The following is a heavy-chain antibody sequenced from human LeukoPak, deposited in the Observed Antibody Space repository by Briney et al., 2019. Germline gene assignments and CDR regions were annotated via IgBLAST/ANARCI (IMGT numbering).Heavy chain of an antibody. D-gene: IGHD3-10*01. V-gene: IGHV3-21*01. CDR3: AKAIWFGEPDAFDI. J-gene: IGHJ3*02. CDR2: ISGSSSHI. CDR1: GFTFSNSG. Sequence: PGGSLRLSCATSGFTFSNSGMTWVRQAPGKGLEWVSSISGSSSHIYYADSVKGRFTISRDNSKNTLYLQMNSLRAEDTAVYYCAKAIWFGEPDAFDIWGQGTMVTVSS.